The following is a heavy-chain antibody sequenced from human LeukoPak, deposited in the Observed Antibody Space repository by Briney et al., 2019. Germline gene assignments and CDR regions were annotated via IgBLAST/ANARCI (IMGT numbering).Heavy chain of an antibody. Sequence: SQTLSLTGTDSGGSISGGSYYWSSIRQPAGKGLEWIGRIYTSGSTNYNPSLKSRVTISVDTSKTQFCLKLSSVTAADTAVYYCAREGQLVAVNWFDPWGQGTLVTVSS. CDR1: GGSISGGSYY. J-gene: IGHJ5*02. CDR2: IYTSGST. CDR3: AREGQLVAVNWFDP. D-gene: IGHD6-6*01. V-gene: IGHV4-61*02.